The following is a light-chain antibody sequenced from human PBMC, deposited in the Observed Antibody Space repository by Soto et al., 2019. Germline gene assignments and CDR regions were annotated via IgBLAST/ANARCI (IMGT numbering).Light chain of an antibody. Sequence: EIVMTQSPATLSVSPGETATLSCRASQSVSSSLAWYQQTPGRAPRLLIYGASTRATGIPTRFSGSGSGTEFTLTISSLQSEDFAVYYCQQYRGWPRTFGQGTKVEIK. V-gene: IGKV3-15*01. CDR3: QQYRGWPRT. CDR2: GAS. J-gene: IGKJ1*01. CDR1: QSVSSS.